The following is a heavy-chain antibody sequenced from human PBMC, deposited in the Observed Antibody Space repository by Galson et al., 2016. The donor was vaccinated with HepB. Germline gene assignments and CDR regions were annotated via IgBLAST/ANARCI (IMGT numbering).Heavy chain of an antibody. V-gene: IGHV3-30*18. Sequence: SLRLSCAASGFTFSSYGMHWVRQAPGTGLEWVAVISYDGGKKYYPDSVKGRFTISRDNSKNTLSLQMTRLRGDDSAVYYCAKDRDPGTVVTPTGVGYYSYGLDVWGQGTTVTVSS. J-gene: IGHJ6*02. CDR1: GFTFSSYG. CDR3: AKDRDPGTVVTPTGVGYYSYGLDV. CDR2: ISYDGGKK. D-gene: IGHD2-2*01.